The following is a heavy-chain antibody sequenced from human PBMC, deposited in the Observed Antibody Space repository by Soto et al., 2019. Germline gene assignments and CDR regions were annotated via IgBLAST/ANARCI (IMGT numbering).Heavy chain of an antibody. CDR3: AGGGGGSTSCDY. D-gene: IGHD2-2*01. V-gene: IGHV1-69*02. CDR1: GGTFSSYT. Sequence: QVQLVQSGAEVKKPGSSVKVSCKASGGTFSSYTISWVRQAPGQGLEWMGRIIPILGIANYAQKFQGRVTITGDKSTSTAYMGRGSLRSEDTAGYYWAGGGGGSTSCDYWGQGTLVTVSS. J-gene: IGHJ4*02. CDR2: IIPILGIA.